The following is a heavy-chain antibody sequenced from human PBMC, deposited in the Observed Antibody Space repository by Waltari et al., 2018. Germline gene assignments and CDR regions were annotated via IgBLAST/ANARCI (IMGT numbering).Heavy chain of an antibody. CDR1: GYTFSNYG. CDR3: VRERDPANPTPTNNFFDP. J-gene: IGHJ5*02. Sequence: AQLEQSGAELKMPGASVKVSCKSSGYTFSNYGLTWVRQSPGQGLEWMGWSSTYNYEPKYTQKRHGRFTMTTDTLLNTAYMELRSLTSDDTAVYYCVRERDPANPTPTNNFFDPWGQGTLVTVSA. CDR2: SSTYNYEP. V-gene: IGHV1-18*01. D-gene: IGHD2-15*01.